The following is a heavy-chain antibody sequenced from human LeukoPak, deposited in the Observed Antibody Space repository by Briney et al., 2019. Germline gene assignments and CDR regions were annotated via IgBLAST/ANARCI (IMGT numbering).Heavy chain of an antibody. Sequence: GGSLRLSCAASVFTFNKYGMYWVRQAPGKGLEWVAFIRNDGRNKYYTDSVKGRFTIPRDNSRNTLFLQMNTLRAEDTAVYYCAKDLNYGDLPDYWGQGTLVTVSS. V-gene: IGHV3-30*02. CDR2: IRNDGRNK. CDR1: VFTFNKYG. J-gene: IGHJ4*02. D-gene: IGHD4-17*01. CDR3: AKDLNYGDLPDY.